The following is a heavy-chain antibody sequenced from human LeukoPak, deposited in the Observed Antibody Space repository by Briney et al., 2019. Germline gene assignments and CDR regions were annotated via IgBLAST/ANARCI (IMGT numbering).Heavy chain of an antibody. J-gene: IGHJ4*02. D-gene: IGHD1-1*01. V-gene: IGHV3-21*01. CDR3: ARDPPATGTTGFDY. Sequence: GGSLRLSCAASGFTFSSYSMNWVRQAPGKGLEWVSSISSSSSYIYYADSVKGRFTISRDNAKNSLYLQMSSLRAEDTAVYYCARDPPATGTTGFDYWGQGTLVTVSS. CDR2: ISSSSSYI. CDR1: GFTFSSYS.